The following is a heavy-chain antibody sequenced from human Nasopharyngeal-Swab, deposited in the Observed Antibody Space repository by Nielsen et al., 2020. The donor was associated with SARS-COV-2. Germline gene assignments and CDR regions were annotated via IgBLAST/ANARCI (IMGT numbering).Heavy chain of an antibody. V-gene: IGHV3-23*01. Sequence: GESLKISWAASGFTFSTYAMSWVRQAPGKGLEWVSGISGSGGNTFYADSVKGRWTISRDNSKNTLYLQMDSLRAEDTALYYCAKDLVYYYHNGHYRPSAGNYFDPWGQGTLVTVSS. CDR1: GFTFSTYA. D-gene: IGHD3-22*01. J-gene: IGHJ5*02. CDR3: AKDLVYYYHNGHYRPSAGNYFDP. CDR2: ISGSGGNT.